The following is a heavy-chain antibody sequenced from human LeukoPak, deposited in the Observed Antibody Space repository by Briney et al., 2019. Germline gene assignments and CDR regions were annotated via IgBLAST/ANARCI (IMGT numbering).Heavy chain of an antibody. CDR1: GFTVSSNR. CDR3: TRVIVATKDY. J-gene: IGHJ4*02. Sequence: PGGSLRLSCAASGFTVSSNRRXWVRXAPGXGLDWVGFIRSKNYGGTTEYAASVKGRFTISRDDSRSIAYLQMNSLKTEDTAVYYCTRVIVATKDYWGQGTLVTVSS. V-gene: IGHV3-49*04. CDR2: IRSKNYGGTT. D-gene: IGHD5-12*01.